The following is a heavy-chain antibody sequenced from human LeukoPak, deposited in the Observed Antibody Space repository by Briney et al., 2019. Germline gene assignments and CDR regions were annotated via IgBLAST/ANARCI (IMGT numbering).Heavy chain of an antibody. V-gene: IGHV4-31*03. CDR3: ARDLDSLFDY. CDR2: IYYSGST. J-gene: IGHJ4*02. D-gene: IGHD3-22*01. CDR1: GGSISSGGYY. Sequence: SETLSLTCTVSGGSISSGGYYWSWLRQHPGKGLEWIGYIYYSGSTYYNPSLKSRVTISVDTSKNQFSLKLSSVTAADTAVYYCARDLDSLFDYWGQGTLVTVSS.